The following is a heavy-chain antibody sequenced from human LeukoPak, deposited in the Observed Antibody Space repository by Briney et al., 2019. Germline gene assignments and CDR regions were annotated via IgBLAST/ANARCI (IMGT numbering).Heavy chain of an antibody. V-gene: IGHV3-21*01. CDR1: GFTFSNYG. Sequence: GGSLRLSCTASGFTFSNYGMHWVRQAPGKGLEWVSSISSTSSYIYYADSVKGRFTISRDNAKNSLYLQMNSLRAEDTAAYYCARGLCGGDCYSDWGQGTLVTVSS. J-gene: IGHJ4*02. D-gene: IGHD2-21*02. CDR3: ARGLCGGDCYSD. CDR2: ISSTSSYI.